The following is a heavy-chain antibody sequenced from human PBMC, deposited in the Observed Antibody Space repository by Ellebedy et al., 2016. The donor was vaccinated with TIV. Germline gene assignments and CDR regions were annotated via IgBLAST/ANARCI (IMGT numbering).Heavy chain of an antibody. CDR1: GFSFSAYA. Sequence: PGGSLRLSCAASGFSFSAYAMGWVRQAPGKGLEWVSTISGSGATTYYAASVKGRLTISRDNSENTVSVHMSRLRAEDTAIYYCAKISTTLATPFDFWGQGTLVTVSS. V-gene: IGHV3-23*01. CDR3: AKISTTLATPFDF. CDR2: ISGSGATT. D-gene: IGHD5-12*01. J-gene: IGHJ4*02.